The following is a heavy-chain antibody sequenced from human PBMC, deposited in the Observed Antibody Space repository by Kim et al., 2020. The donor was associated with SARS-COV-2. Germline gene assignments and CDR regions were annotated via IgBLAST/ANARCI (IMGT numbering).Heavy chain of an antibody. CDR3: ARDSYEINACGI. CDR2: R. Sequence: RIYEAPMKGRFTIARDNAKNALYLQRNSLRAEDTAVYYCARDSYEINACGIWGRGTVVTVPS. V-gene: IGHV3-11*01. J-gene: IGHJ3*02. D-gene: IGHD2-21*01.